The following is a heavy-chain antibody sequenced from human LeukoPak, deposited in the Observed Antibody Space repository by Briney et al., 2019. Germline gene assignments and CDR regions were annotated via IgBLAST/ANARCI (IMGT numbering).Heavy chain of an antibody. CDR2: IRSKANSYAT. D-gene: IGHD6-13*01. CDR1: GFTFSGSA. J-gene: IGHJ4*02. Sequence: GGSLRLSCAASGFTFSGSAMHWVRQASGKGLEWVGRIRSKANSYATAYAASVKGRFTISRDDSKNTAYLQMNSLKTEDTAVYYCTRSNSLYPTQWGQGTLVTVSS. V-gene: IGHV3-73*01. CDR3: TRSNSLYPTQ.